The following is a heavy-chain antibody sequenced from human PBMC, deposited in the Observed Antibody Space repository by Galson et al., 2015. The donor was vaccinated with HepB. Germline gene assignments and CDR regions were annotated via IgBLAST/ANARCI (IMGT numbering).Heavy chain of an antibody. V-gene: IGHV3-74*01. Sequence: SLRLSCAASGFTFSNYWMHWVRQVPGKGLVWVSRIHTDGSSTNYADSVKGRFTVSRDNAENTLYLQMNSLTAEDTAVYYCARGGLRMGYYYGMDVWGQGTTVIVSS. CDR2: IHTDGSST. CDR1: GFTFSNYW. J-gene: IGHJ6*02. CDR3: ARGGLRMGYYYGMDV. D-gene: IGHD1-26*01.